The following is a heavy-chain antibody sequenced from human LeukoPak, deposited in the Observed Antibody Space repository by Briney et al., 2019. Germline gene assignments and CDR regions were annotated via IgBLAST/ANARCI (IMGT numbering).Heavy chain of an antibody. Sequence: SETLSLTCSVSSGSIDSYYWSWIRQPAGKGLEWIGRIYTSGSTNYNPSLKSRVTMSVDTSKNQFSLKLSSVTAADTAVYYCARSYYGSGSYDYWGQGTLVTVSS. CDR2: IYTSGST. D-gene: IGHD3-10*01. CDR3: ARSYYGSGSYDY. J-gene: IGHJ4*02. CDR1: SGSIDSYY. V-gene: IGHV4-4*07.